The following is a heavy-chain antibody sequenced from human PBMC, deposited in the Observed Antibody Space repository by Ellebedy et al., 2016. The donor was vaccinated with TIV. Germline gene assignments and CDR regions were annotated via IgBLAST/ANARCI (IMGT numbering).Heavy chain of an antibody. CDR1: GFTFSTYA. CDR2: ISGSGETT. V-gene: IGHV3-23*01. D-gene: IGHD2-2*01. CDR3: AKHDYCSITACPFAY. J-gene: IGHJ4*02. Sequence: GESLKISCAASGFTFSTYAMSWVRRAPGKGLEWVSVISGSGETTYYADSVKGRFTISRDNSKNTLYMQMNSLRADDTAVYYCAKHDYCSITACPFAYWGQGTLVPVSS.